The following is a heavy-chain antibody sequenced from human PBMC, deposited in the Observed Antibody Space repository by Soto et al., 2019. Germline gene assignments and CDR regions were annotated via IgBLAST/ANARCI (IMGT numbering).Heavy chain of an antibody. CDR2: IYPGDSDT. Sequence: PVASLTISCKVSGYSFTSYWIGWVRQMPGKGLEWMGIIYPGDSDTRYSPSFQGQVTISADKSISTAYLQWSSLKASDTAMYYCARQGSVLVDFWSGYSGNYYYGMDVWGQGTTVTVSS. D-gene: IGHD3-3*01. CDR3: ARQGSVLVDFWSGYSGNYYYGMDV. V-gene: IGHV5-51*01. J-gene: IGHJ6*02. CDR1: GYSFTSYW.